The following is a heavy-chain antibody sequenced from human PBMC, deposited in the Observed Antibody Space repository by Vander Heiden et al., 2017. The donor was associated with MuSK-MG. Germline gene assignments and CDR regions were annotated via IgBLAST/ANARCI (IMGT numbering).Heavy chain of an antibody. D-gene: IGHD3-22*01. CDR1: GYSFTSYW. Sequence: EVQLVQSGAEVKKPGASLTISCTGSGYSFTSYWIGWGRQMPGKGLEWMGIIYPGDSDTRYSPSFQGQVTISADKSISTAYLQWSSLKASDTAMYYCARRLPYYYDSSGYYYYYNGMDVWGQGTTVTVSS. V-gene: IGHV5-51*01. CDR2: IYPGDSDT. CDR3: ARRLPYYYDSSGYYYYYNGMDV. J-gene: IGHJ6*02.